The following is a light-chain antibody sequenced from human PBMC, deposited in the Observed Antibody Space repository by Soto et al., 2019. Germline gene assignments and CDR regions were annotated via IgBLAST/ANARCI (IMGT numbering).Light chain of an antibody. CDR2: GAS. CDR3: QQYGNSPPNT. V-gene: IGKV3-20*01. CDR1: QSVSSSY. Sequence: EIVLTQSPGTLSLSPGERATLSCRASQSVSSSYLAWYQQKPGQAPRLLIYGASSRATGIPDRFSGSGSGTDFTLTTSRLEPEDFAVYFCQQYGNSPPNTFGQGTKVEIK. J-gene: IGKJ2*01.